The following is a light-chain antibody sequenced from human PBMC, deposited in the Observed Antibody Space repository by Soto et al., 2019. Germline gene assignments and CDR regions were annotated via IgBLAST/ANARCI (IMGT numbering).Light chain of an antibody. CDR3: SSYTSTYSLV. J-gene: IGLJ1*01. CDR2: DVN. V-gene: IGLV2-14*03. CDR1: IGDVGAYNY. Sequence: QSALTQPASVSGSPGQSITISCTGTIGDVGAYNYVSWYQQRPGSAPQLIMYDVNNRPSGASHRFSGSKSGHTAYLTISGLQSDDEANYHCSSYTSTYSLVFGTGTKLTVL.